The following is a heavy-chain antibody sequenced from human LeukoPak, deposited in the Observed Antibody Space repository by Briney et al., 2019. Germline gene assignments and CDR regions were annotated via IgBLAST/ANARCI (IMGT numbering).Heavy chain of an antibody. CDR2: ISYSGST. CDR1: GGSISSYY. J-gene: IGHJ4*02. V-gene: IGHV4-59*01. D-gene: IGHD3-16*01. CDR3: ARGGGAVDY. Sequence: PSETLSLTCTVSGGSISSYYWSSIRQPPGKGLEWIGYISYSGSTNYNPSLRSRVTISVDTSKSQFSLNLSSVTAADTAVYYCARGGGAVDYWGQGTLVTVSS.